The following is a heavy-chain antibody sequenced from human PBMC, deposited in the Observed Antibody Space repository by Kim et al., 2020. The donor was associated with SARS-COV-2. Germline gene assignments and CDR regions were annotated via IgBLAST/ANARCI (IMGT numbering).Heavy chain of an antibody. D-gene: IGHD1-26*01. J-gene: IGHJ3*02. Sequence: FTISRDNAKNSLYLQMNSLRAEDTAVYYCAREGIFDSGSYWMPGFDAFDIWGQGTMVTVSS. CDR3: AREGIFDSGSYWMPGFDAFDI. V-gene: IGHV3-11*06.